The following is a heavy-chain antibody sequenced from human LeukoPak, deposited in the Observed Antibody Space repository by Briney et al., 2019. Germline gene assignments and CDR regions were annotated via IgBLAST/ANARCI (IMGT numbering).Heavy chain of an antibody. CDR1: GFTFTSYA. Sequence: SGGSLRLSCAASGFTFTSYAMSWVRQAPGKGLEWVSAISGSGGSTYYADSVKGRFTISRDNSKNTLYLQMNSLRAEDTAVYYCAKPIRGGRVDWFDPWGQGTLVTVSS. V-gene: IGHV3-23*01. CDR3: AKPIRGGRVDWFDP. J-gene: IGHJ5*02. D-gene: IGHD3-10*01. CDR2: ISGSGGST.